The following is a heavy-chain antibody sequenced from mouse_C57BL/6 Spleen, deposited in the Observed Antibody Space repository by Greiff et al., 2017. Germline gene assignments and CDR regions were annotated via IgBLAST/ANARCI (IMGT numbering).Heavy chain of an antibody. Sequence: VKLQESGPELVKPGASVKISCKASGYAFSSSWMNWVKQRPGKGLEWIGRIYPGDGDTNYNGKFKGKATLTADKSSSTAYMQLSSLTSEDSAVYFCARLGNYYGSSYYAMDYWGQGTSVTVSS. CDR3: ARLGNYYGSSYYAMDY. CDR2: IYPGDGDT. D-gene: IGHD1-1*01. V-gene: IGHV1-82*01. J-gene: IGHJ4*01. CDR1: GYAFSSSW.